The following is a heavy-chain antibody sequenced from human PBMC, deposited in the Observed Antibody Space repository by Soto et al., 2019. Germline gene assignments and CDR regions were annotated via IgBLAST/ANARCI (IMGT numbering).Heavy chain of an antibody. Sequence: QMQLVQSGPEVKKPGTSVKVSCKASGFTFTSSAVQWVRQARGQRLEWVGWIVLGSGDTNYAQKFQERVTITRDMSTSTAYMELSSLRSEDTAVYYCAAEDDFWSGYNTWGQGTLVTVTP. V-gene: IGHV1-58*01. CDR1: GFTFTSSA. J-gene: IGHJ4*02. CDR2: IVLGSGDT. CDR3: AAEDDFWSGYNT. D-gene: IGHD3-3*01.